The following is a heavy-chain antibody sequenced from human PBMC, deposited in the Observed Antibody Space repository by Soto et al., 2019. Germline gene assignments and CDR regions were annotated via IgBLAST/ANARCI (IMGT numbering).Heavy chain of an antibody. J-gene: IGHJ4*02. Sequence: QVQLQESGPGLVKPSQTLSLTCTVSGGSISTGGYYWTWLRQHPGKGLEWIGYIYYSGSTYYNPSLKSRVTKSVGTSKNQFSLKLRSVTAADTAVYYGARGMSVTLFDNWGQGTLVTVSS. D-gene: IGHD4-17*01. CDR3: ARGMSVTLFDN. V-gene: IGHV4-31*03. CDR1: GGSISTGGYY. CDR2: IYYSGST.